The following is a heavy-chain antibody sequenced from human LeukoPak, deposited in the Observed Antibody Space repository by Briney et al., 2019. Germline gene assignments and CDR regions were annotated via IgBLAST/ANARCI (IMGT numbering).Heavy chain of an antibody. CDR1: GGSISSSSYY. CDR2: IYYSGST. CDR3: ARGCSGGSCHHAFDI. J-gene: IGHJ3*02. V-gene: IGHV4-39*07. Sequence: SETLSLTCTVSGGSISSSSYYWGWIRQPPRKGLEWIGSIYYSGSTYYNPSLKSRVTISVDTSKNQFSLKLSSVTAADTAVYYCARGCSGGSCHHAFDIWGQGTMVTVSS. D-gene: IGHD2-15*01.